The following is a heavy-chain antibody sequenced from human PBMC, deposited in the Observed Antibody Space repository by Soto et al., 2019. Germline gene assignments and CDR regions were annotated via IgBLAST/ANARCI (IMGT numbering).Heavy chain of an antibody. Sequence: GGSLRLSCVASGYTFGRYSMNWVRQAPGKGLEWVSYISSTSSPIYYADSVKGRFTISRDNANNSLFLQMNSLRDEDTAVYYCARGISGTGPGRYLDYRGPGILVTGSS. D-gene: IGHD1-1*01. CDR1: GYTFGRYS. J-gene: IGHJ4*02. V-gene: IGHV3-48*02. CDR3: ARGISGTGPGRYLDY. CDR2: ISSTSSPI.